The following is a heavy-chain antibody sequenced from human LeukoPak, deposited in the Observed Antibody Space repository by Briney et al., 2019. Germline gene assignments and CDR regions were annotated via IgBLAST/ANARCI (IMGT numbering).Heavy chain of an antibody. CDR2: IIPIFGTA. V-gene: IGHV1-69*13. J-gene: IGHJ4*02. D-gene: IGHD3-10*01. CDR3: ARTRLDYYGSGSYY. Sequence: ASVKVSCKASGGTFSSYAISWVRQAPGQGLEWMGGIIPIFGTANYAQKFQGRVTITAGESTSTAYMELSSLRSEDTAVYYCARTRLDYYGSGSYYWGQGTLVTVSS. CDR1: GGTFSSYA.